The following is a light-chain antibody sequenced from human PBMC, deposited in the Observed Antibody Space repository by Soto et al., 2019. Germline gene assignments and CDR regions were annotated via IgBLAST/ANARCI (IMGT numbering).Light chain of an antibody. CDR2: SAS. CDR3: QQTHSFPLT. J-gene: IGKJ4*01. Sequence: DIQMTQSPSSVSASVGDRVTITCRASQDISSWLAWYQKIPGKAPKLLINSASSLQSGVPSTFSGSRSGTDFTLTISSLQPEDFATYYCQQTHSFPLTFGGGTKVEIK. V-gene: IGKV1-12*01. CDR1: QDISSW.